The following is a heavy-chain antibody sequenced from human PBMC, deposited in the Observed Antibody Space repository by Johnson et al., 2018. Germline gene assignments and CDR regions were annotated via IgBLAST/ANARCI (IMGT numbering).Heavy chain of an antibody. D-gene: IGHD3-22*01. J-gene: IGHJ3*02. Sequence: VQLLEAGGGVVQPGRSLRLSCAASGFTFSSYGMHWVRQAPGKGLEWVAVIWYDGSNKYYADSVKGRFTISRDNSKNTLDLQMNRLRAEDTAVYYCARGAYYYDSSGYYQTHDAFDIWGQGTMVTVSS. CDR1: GFTFSSYG. V-gene: IGHV3-33*01. CDR3: ARGAYYYDSSGYYQTHDAFDI. CDR2: IWYDGSNK.